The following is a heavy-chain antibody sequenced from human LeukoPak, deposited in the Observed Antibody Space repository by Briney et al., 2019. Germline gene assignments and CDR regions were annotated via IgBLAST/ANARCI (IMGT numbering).Heavy chain of an antibody. J-gene: IGHJ6*02. Sequence: SETLSLTCAVYGGSFSGYYWSWIRQPPGKGLEWIGEINHSGSTNYNPSPKSRVTISVDTSKNQFSLKLSSVTAADTAVYYCARVLRPSWYQLLFSYYYYGMDVWGQGTTVTVSS. CDR2: INHSGST. V-gene: IGHV4-34*01. CDR3: ARVLRPSWYQLLFSYYYYGMDV. CDR1: GGSFSGYY. D-gene: IGHD2-2*01.